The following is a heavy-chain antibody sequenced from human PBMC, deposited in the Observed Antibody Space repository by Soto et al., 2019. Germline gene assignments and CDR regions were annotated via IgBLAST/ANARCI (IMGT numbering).Heavy chain of an antibody. CDR3: ARGGHVVVVTAALDY. J-gene: IGHJ4*02. CDR1: GDTFTDYY. CDR2: VNPSGGHT. Sequence: QVQLMQSGAEVKKPGASVKVSCKASGDTFTDYYIHWVRQAPGQGLEWMGTVNPSGGHTTYAQHFLGRGTMTRDTSNSTLYMGLTRLTSDGTAIYFCARGGHVVVVTAALDYWGQGTLVTVSS. V-gene: IGHV1-46*01. D-gene: IGHD2-21*02.